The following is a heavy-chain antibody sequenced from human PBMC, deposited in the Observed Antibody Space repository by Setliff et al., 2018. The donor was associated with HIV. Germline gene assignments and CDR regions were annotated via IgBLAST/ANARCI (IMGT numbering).Heavy chain of an antibody. D-gene: IGHD3-10*01. Sequence: GESLKISCKGSGYSFTSNWIGWVRQMPGEGLEWMGIIYPGDSDARYSPSFQGQVTISADKSIGTAYLQWSSLKASDTAMYYCARAGSGSYYNAPHYWGQGTLVTVSS. CDR1: GYSFTSNW. V-gene: IGHV5-51*01. CDR2: IYPGDSDA. CDR3: ARAGSGSYYNAPHY. J-gene: IGHJ4*02.